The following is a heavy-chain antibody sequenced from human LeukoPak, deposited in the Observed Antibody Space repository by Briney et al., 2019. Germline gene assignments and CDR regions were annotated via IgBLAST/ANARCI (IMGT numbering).Heavy chain of an antibody. Sequence: ASVKVSCRASGYTFTGYYMHWVRQAPGQGLEWMGWINPNSGGTNYAQKFQGRVTMTRDTSISTAYMELSRLRSDDTAVYYCAGVLAYYYDSSGYYLDYWGQGTLVTVSS. CDR2: INPNSGGT. CDR1: GYTFTGYY. D-gene: IGHD3-22*01. J-gene: IGHJ4*02. CDR3: AGVLAYYYDSSGYYLDY. V-gene: IGHV1-2*02.